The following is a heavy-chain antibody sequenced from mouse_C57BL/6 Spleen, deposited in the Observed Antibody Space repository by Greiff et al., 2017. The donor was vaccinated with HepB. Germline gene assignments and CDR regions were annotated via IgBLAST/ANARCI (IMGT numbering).Heavy chain of an antibody. CDR1: GYSFSSYW. Sequence: VQLQQSGAELVKPGASVKISCKASGYSFSSYWMNWVKQRPGKGLEWIGQIYPGDGDTNYNGKFKGTATMTADKSSSAAYMQLSSLTSEDSAVYFCARGDYSNPFAYWGQGTLVTVSA. D-gene: IGHD2-5*01. CDR3: ARGDYSNPFAY. CDR2: IYPGDGDT. V-gene: IGHV1-80*01. J-gene: IGHJ3*01.